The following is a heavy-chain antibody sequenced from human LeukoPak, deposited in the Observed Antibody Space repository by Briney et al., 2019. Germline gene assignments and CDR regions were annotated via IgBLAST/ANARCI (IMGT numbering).Heavy chain of an antibody. CDR3: ARDKHGYDSSGYYSTNDY. Sequence: GGSLRLSCAASGFTFSSYWMHWVRQAPGKGLVWVSRINSDGSSTSYADSVKGRFTISRDNAKNTLYLQMNSLRAEDTAVYYCARDKHGYDSSGYYSTNDYWGQGTLVTVSS. V-gene: IGHV3-74*01. CDR2: INSDGSST. CDR1: GFTFSSYW. D-gene: IGHD3-22*01. J-gene: IGHJ4*02.